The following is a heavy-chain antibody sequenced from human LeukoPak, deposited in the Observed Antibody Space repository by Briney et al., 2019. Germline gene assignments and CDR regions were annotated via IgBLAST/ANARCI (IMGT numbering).Heavy chain of an antibody. CDR1: GFTFSVYY. CDR3: ARTGSY. CDR2: TSSRGSTI. J-gene: IGHJ4*02. D-gene: IGHD3/OR15-3a*01. Sequence: GGSLRLSCAASGFTFSVYYMSCIRQAPGKGVEGVSYTSSRGSTIYYADSVKGRFTSSRDNVKNSLYLEMNSLRAEDTAVYYCARTGSYWGQGTLVTVSS. V-gene: IGHV3-11*01.